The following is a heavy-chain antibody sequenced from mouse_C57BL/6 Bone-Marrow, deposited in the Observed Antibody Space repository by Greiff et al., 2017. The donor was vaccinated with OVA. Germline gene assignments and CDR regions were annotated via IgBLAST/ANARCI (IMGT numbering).Heavy chain of an antibody. V-gene: IGHV8-12*01. CDR3: ARRYGYDDYYAMDY. Sequence: QVTLKESGPGILQSSQTLSLTCSFSGFSLRTSGMGVSWIRQPSGKGLEWLAHIYWDDDNRYNPSLKSRLTISKDTSRNQVFLKITSVDTADTATYYCARRYGYDDYYAMDYWGQGTSVTVSS. CDR1: GFSLRTSGMG. CDR2: IYWDDDN. D-gene: IGHD2-2*01. J-gene: IGHJ4*01.